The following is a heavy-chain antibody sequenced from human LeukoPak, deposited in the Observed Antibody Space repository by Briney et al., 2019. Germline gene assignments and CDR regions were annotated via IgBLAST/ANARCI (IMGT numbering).Heavy chain of an antibody. Sequence: PGGSLRLSCAASGFTFRTYEMHWVRQAPGKGLEWVSYISRGGNSIYYADSVKGRFTISRDDAKNSLFLQMNSLRGEVTAVYYCARDSFSDYYYYMDVWGKGTTVTVSS. CDR2: ISRGGNSI. D-gene: IGHD3-3*02. J-gene: IGHJ6*03. V-gene: IGHV3-48*03. CDR3: ARDSFSDYYYYMDV. CDR1: GFTFRTYE.